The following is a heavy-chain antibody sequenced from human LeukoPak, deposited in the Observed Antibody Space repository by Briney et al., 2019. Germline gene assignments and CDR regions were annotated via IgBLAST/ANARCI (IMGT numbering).Heavy chain of an antibody. D-gene: IGHD6-19*01. CDR1: GFTFSSYS. J-gene: IGHJ5*02. CDR2: ISSSSSYI. V-gene: IGHV3-21*01. Sequence: PGGSLRLSCAASGFTFSSYSMNWVRQAPGKGLEWVSSISSSSSYIYYADSVKGRFTISRDNAKNSLYLQMNSLRAEDAAVYNCAREGGGIAVAGFDPWGQGTLVTVSS. CDR3: AREGGGIAVAGFDP.